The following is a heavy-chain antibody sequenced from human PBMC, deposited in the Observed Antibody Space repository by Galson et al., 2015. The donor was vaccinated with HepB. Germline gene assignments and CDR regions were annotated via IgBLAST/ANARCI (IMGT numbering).Heavy chain of an antibody. CDR3: ATGAIQLWKNYYYGMDV. J-gene: IGHJ6*02. D-gene: IGHD5-18*01. CDR1: GYTLTELS. V-gene: IGHV1-24*01. CDR2: FDPEDGET. Sequence: SVKVSCKVSGYTLTELSMHWVRQAPGKGLEWMGGFDPEDGETIYAQKFQGRVTMTEDTSTDTAYMELSSLRSEDTAVYYCATGAIQLWKNYYYGMDVWGQGTTVTVSS.